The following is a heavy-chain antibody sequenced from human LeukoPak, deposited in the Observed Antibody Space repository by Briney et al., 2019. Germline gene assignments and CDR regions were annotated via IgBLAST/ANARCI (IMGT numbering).Heavy chain of an antibody. D-gene: IGHD3-10*01. J-gene: IGHJ5*02. V-gene: IGHV1-2*02. CDR3: ATNILVRDIINWFDP. CDR1: GYSFADYY. CDR2: IKPNSGGT. Sequence: ASVKVSCKASGYSFADYYMHWVRQTPGQGLEWMGWIKPNSGGTRSAQKFQGRVTMTRDTSISTAYMELSSLRYDDTAVYYCATNILVRDIINWFDPWGQGTLVTVSS.